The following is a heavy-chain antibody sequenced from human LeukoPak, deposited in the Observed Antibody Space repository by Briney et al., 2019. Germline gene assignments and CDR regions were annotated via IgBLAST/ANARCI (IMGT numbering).Heavy chain of an antibody. CDR1: GGSFSGYY. CDR2: INHSGST. V-gene: IGHV4-34*01. Sequence: SETLSLTCAVYGGSFSGYYWSWIRQPPGKGLEWIGEINHSGSTNYNPSLKSRVTISVDTSKNQFSLKLSSVTAADTAVYYCARVVVRGVRYWFDPWGQGTLVTVSS. D-gene: IGHD3-10*01. J-gene: IGHJ5*02. CDR3: ARVVVRGVRYWFDP.